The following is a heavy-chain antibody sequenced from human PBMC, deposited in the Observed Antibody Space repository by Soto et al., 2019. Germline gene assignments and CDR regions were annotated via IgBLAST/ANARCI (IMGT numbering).Heavy chain of an antibody. Sequence: GGSLRLSCAASGFTFSSYAMHWVRQAPGKGLEWVAVISYDGSNKYYADSVKGRFTISRDNSKNTLYLQMNSLRAEDTAVYYCARAPGADDAFDIWGQGTMVTVSS. CDR3: ARAPGADDAFDI. V-gene: IGHV3-30*04. CDR2: ISYDGSNK. J-gene: IGHJ3*02. D-gene: IGHD7-27*01. CDR1: GFTFSSYA.